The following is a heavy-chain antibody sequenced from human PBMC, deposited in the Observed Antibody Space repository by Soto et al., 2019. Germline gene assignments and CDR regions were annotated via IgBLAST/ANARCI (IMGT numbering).Heavy chain of an antibody. J-gene: IGHJ1*01. CDR3: ARDRDDSSWSTAENFQH. CDR1: GYTFPDYG. V-gene: IGHV1-18*01. CDR2: INTYNGNT. D-gene: IGHD3-22*01. Sequence: VSCKASGYTFPDYGIHWVRQAPGQGLEWMGWINTYNGNTYYTQNLQGRVTMTRDTSTSTAYMDLRSLRFDDTALYYCARDRDDSSWSTAENFQHWGQGTLVTVSS.